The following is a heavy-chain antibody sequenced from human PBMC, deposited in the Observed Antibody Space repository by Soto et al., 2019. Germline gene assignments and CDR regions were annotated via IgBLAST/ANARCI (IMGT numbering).Heavy chain of an antibody. D-gene: IGHD2-8*02. Sequence: QVQLQQWGAGLLKPSETLSLTCAVYGGSFSGYSWTWIRQPPGTGLEWIGEINHSGSTNYNPSLKRQLPKPLDTCKTPFSLKLTSETAADTAVYYCARDKITGLFAYWGQGALVTVSS. CDR3: ARDKITGLFAY. J-gene: IGHJ4*02. CDR1: GGSFSGYS. V-gene: IGHV4-34*01. CDR2: INHSGST.